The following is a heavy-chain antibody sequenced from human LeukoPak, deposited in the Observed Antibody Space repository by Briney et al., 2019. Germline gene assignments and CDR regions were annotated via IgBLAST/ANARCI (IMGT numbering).Heavy chain of an antibody. CDR2: ISSDNSNI. V-gene: IGHV3-48*01. J-gene: IGHJ4*02. Sequence: GGSLRLSCAASGFTFSSYTMNWVRQAPGKGLEWVSYISSDNSNIYYADSVQGLFTISRDNAKNSLYLQMNSLRAEDTAVYYCARVRSPRYCVYWGQGTLVTVSS. CDR1: GFTFSSYT. CDR3: ARVRSPRYCVY.